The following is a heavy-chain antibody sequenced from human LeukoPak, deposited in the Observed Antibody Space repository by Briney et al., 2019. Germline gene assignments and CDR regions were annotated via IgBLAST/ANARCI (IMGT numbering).Heavy chain of an antibody. CDR2: IRYDGSNK. J-gene: IGHJ4*02. CDR3: AKDYYDNSGLGD. D-gene: IGHD3-22*01. Sequence: GGSLRLSCAASGFTFTSYGMHWVRQAPGKGLEWVAFIRYDGSNKYYADSVKGRFTISRDNSKNTVYLQMNSLRAEDTAVYYCAKDYYDNSGLGDWGQGTLVTVSS. V-gene: IGHV3-30*02. CDR1: GFTFTSYG.